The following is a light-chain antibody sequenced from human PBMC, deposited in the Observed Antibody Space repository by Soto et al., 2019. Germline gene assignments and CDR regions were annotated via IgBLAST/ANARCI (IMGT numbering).Light chain of an antibody. CDR1: QDISTY. J-gene: IGKJ5*01. CDR2: DAS. Sequence: DIQMTQSPSSLSASVGDRVTITFQASQDISTYLNWYQQKPGKGHKLLIYDASNLETGVPSRFSGSGSGTDFTFTISSLQPEDIATYYCQQYDNLPITFGQGTRREI. CDR3: QQYDNLPIT. V-gene: IGKV1-33*01.